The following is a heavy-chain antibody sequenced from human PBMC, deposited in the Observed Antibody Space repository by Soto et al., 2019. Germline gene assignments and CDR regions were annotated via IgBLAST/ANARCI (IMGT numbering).Heavy chain of an antibody. Sequence: GASVKVSCKASGYTFTSYAMHWVRQAPGQRLEWMGWINAGNGNTKYSQKFQGRVTITRDTSASTAYTELSSLRSEDTAVYYCARAHRPTKIVVAHTDGLDYWGQGTLVTVSS. V-gene: IGHV1-3*01. CDR3: ARAHRPTKIVVAHTDGLDY. CDR1: GYTFTSYA. D-gene: IGHD3-22*01. CDR2: INAGNGNT. J-gene: IGHJ4*02.